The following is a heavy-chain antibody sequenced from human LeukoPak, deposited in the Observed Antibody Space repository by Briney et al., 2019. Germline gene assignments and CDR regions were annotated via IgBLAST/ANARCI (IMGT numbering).Heavy chain of an antibody. D-gene: IGHD2-15*01. Sequence: GGSLRLSCAASGFTFSSYAMHWVRQAPGKGLEWVAVISYDGSNKYYADSVKGRFTISRDNSKNTLYLQMNSLRAEATAVYYCARDGYCSGGSCYITGPNWFDPWGQGTLVTVSS. CDR2: ISYDGSNK. V-gene: IGHV3-30-3*01. CDR1: GFTFSSYA. J-gene: IGHJ5*02. CDR3: ARDGYCSGGSCYITGPNWFDP.